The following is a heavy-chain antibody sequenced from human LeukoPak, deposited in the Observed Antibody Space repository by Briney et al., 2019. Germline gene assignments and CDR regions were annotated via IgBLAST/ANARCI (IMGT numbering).Heavy chain of an antibody. J-gene: IGHJ6*03. Sequence: PSETLSLTCTVSGYSITSGHYWGWIRHPPGKGLEWIGNIYHSGSAYYNPSLKSRVTMSVDTSKNQISLELNSVTAADTAVYYCARDFDYYFYYMDVWGKGTTVTVSS. V-gene: IGHV4-38-2*02. CDR2: IYHSGSA. CDR3: ARDFDYYFYYMDV. CDR1: GYSITSGHY.